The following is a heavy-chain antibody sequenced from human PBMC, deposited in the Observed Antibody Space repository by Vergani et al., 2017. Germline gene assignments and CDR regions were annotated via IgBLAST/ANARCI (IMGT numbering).Heavy chain of an antibody. Sequence: EVQLLESGGGLVQPGGSLRLSCAASGFTFSSYAMSWVRQAPGKGLEWVAAISGSGGSTYYADSVKGRFTISRDNSKNTLYLQMNSLRAEDTAVYYCARDLRLLYNRFGPWGQGTLVAVSS. D-gene: IGHD1-14*01. CDR3: ARDLRLLYNRFGP. V-gene: IGHV3-23*01. CDR1: GFTFSSYA. CDR2: ISGSGGST. J-gene: IGHJ5*02.